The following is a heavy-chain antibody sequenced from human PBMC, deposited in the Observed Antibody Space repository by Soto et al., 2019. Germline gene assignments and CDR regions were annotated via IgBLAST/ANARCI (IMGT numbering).Heavy chain of an antibody. D-gene: IGHD2-2*01. CDR1: GYTFTSYG. CDR3: ARDIVVVPAALYFDY. Sequence: ASVKVSCKASGYTFTSYGISWVRQAPGQGLEWMGWISAYNGNTNYAQKLQGRVTMTTDTSTSTAYMELRSLRSDDTAVYYCARDIVVVPAALYFDYWGQGTLVTVPQ. J-gene: IGHJ4*02. V-gene: IGHV1-18*01. CDR2: ISAYNGNT.